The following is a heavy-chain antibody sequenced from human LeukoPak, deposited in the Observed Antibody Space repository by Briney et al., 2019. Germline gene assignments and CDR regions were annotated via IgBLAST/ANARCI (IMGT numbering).Heavy chain of an antibody. CDR2: ISAYNGNT. CDR1: GYTFTSYG. Sequence: ASAKVSCKASGYTFTSYGISWVRQAPGQGLEWMGWISAYNGNTNYAQKLQGRVTMTTDTSTSTAYMELRSLRSDDTAVYYCAREAGRVTMVRGVISPYYFDYWGQGTLVTVSS. J-gene: IGHJ4*02. D-gene: IGHD3-10*01. V-gene: IGHV1-18*04. CDR3: AREAGRVTMVRGVISPYYFDY.